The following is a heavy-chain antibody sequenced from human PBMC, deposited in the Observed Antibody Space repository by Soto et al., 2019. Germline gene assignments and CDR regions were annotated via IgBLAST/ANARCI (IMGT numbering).Heavy chain of an antibody. D-gene: IGHD6-13*01. Sequence: SETLSLTCTVSGGSMSSFYWSWVRQPPGKGLEWIGYIYISGSTNYNPSLKSRVTISVDTSKNQFSLKLSSVTAADTAVYYCASSNIAAAGFYYYGMDVWGRGTTVTVSS. CDR1: GGSMSSFY. V-gene: IGHV4-59*01. CDR2: IYISGST. CDR3: ASSNIAAAGFYYYGMDV. J-gene: IGHJ6*02.